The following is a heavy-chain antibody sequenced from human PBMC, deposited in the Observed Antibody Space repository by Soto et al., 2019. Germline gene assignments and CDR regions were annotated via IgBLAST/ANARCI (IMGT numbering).Heavy chain of an antibody. J-gene: IGHJ4*02. CDR2: ISGSGGST. V-gene: IGHV3-23*01. Sequence: EVPLLESGGGLVQPGGSLRLSCAASGFTFSSYAMSWVRQAPGKGLEWVSAISGSGGSTYYGDSVKGRFTISRDNSKNTLYLQMNSLRAEDTAVYYCANLNYYDSSGYYYPFDYWGQGTLVTVSS. D-gene: IGHD3-22*01. CDR3: ANLNYYDSSGYYYPFDY. CDR1: GFTFSSYA.